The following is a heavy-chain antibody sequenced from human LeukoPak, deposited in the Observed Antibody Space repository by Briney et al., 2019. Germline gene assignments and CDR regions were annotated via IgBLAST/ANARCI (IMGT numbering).Heavy chain of an antibody. J-gene: IGHJ5*01. Sequence: SETLSLTCTVSGGSISSYSWSWIRQPPGKGLEWIGLIYDSGNTKYSPPLKSRVSLSVDTSKTQFSLKLRSVTAADTAVYYCARDQGTFYSSSWFDSWGQGTLVTVSS. CDR3: ARDQGTFYSSSWFDS. V-gene: IGHV4-59*01. CDR1: GGSISSYS. D-gene: IGHD6-13*01. CDR2: IYDSGNT.